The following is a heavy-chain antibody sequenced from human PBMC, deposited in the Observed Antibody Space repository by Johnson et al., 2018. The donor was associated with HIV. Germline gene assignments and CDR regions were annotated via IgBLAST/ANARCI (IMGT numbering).Heavy chain of an antibody. CDR2: IYSGGST. V-gene: IGHV3-66*01. D-gene: IGHD3-16*01. Sequence: VQLEESGGGLIQPGGSLRLSCAASGFTFSSYWMSWVRQAPGKGLEWVSVIYSGGSTYYADSVKGRFTISRDNSKNTLYLQMNSLRADDTALEYCASAGSVYYDYVPRWGQGTVVIVSS. J-gene: IGHJ3*01. CDR3: ASAGSVYYDYVPR. CDR1: GFTFSSYW.